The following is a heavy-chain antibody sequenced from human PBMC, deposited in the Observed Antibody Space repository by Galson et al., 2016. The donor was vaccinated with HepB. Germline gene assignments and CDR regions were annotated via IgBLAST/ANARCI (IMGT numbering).Heavy chain of an antibody. J-gene: IGHJ3*02. Sequence: SLRLSCAASGFTLNSYAMHWVRRAPGKGLEWVAVISYDGSSKYYADSVKGRFTISRDNSKNTVYLQMNSLRAEDTAVYYCAREAIAAAGTHDAFDIWGQGTMVTVCS. CDR1: GFTLNSYA. CDR3: AREAIAAAGTHDAFDI. CDR2: ISYDGSSK. V-gene: IGHV3-30*14. D-gene: IGHD6-13*01.